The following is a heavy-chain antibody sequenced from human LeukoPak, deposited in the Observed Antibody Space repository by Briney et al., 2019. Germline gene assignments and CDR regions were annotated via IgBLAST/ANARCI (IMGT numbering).Heavy chain of an antibody. V-gene: IGHV4-59*01. CDR3: ARELSGSYYEVDL. J-gene: IGHJ2*01. CDR1: GGSISSDY. Sequence: SETLSLTCTVSGGSISSDYWSWIRQPLGKGLEWIGNIYYSGSTNYNPSLKSRVTISVDTSKNQFSLNLNSVTAADTAVYYCARELSGSYYEVDLWGRGTLVTVSP. CDR2: IYYSGST. D-gene: IGHD1-26*01.